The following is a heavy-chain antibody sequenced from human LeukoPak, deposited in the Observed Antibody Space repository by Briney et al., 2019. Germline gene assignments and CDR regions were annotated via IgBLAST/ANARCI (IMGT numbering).Heavy chain of an antibody. V-gene: IGHV4-34*01. Sequence: SETLSLTCAVYGGSFSGYYWSWIRQPPGKGLEWIGEINHSGSTNYNPSLKSRVTISVDTSKNQFSLKLSSATAADTAVYYCARGQIITMVRGVMPYYFDYWGQGTLVTVSS. J-gene: IGHJ4*02. CDR2: INHSGST. CDR3: ARGQIITMVRGVMPYYFDY. CDR1: GGSFSGYY. D-gene: IGHD3-10*01.